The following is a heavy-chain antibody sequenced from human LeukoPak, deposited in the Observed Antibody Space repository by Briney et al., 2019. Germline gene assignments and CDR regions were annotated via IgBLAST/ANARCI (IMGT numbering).Heavy chain of an antibody. CDR3: AKDRVGFLEWLSLDY. CDR2: ISSSGSTI. CDR1: GFTFSDYY. V-gene: IGHV3-11*01. D-gene: IGHD3-3*01. J-gene: IGHJ4*02. Sequence: PGGSLRLSCAASGFTFSDYYMSWIRQAPGKGLEWVSYISSSGSTIYYADSVKGRFTISRDNSKNTLYLQMNSLRAEDTAVYYCAKDRVGFLEWLSLDYWGQGTLVTVSS.